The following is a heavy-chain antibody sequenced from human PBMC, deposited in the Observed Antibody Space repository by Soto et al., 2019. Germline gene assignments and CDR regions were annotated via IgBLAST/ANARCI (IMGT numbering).Heavy chain of an antibody. CDR3: AKGQGYYYDASGYTFDY. V-gene: IGHV3-23*01. D-gene: IGHD3-22*01. CDR2: ISGSAINT. Sequence: GSLRLSCAASGFTFSNYAMSWFRQAPGKGLEWVSAISGSAINTYYADSVRGRFTISRDNSKNTLYLQMNHLRAEDTAVYSCAKGQGYYYDASGYTFDYWGQGTLVTVSS. CDR1: GFTFSNYA. J-gene: IGHJ4*02.